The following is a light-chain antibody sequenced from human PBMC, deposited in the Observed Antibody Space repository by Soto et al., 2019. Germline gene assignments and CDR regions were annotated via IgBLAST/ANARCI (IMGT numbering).Light chain of an antibody. J-gene: IGLJ3*02. V-gene: IGLV2-14*01. CDR3: SSYTSSNTGV. CDR1: NSDVGHYNY. CDR2: EVT. Sequence: QSALTQAASVSGSPGQSITISCTGTNSDVGHYNYVSWYQHHPGKAPKLIIYEVTNRPSGVSDRFSGSRSGNTAFLTISGLQAEDEAHYYCSSYTSSNTGVFGGGTQLTVL.